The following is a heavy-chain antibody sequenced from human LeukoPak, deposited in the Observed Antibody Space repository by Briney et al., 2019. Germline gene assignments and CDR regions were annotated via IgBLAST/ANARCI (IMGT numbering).Heavy chain of an antibody. D-gene: IGHD4-17*01. CDR2: INHSGST. CDR3: ARGRKWYGDYAY. Sequence: SETLSLTCAVYGGSFSGYYWSWIRQHPGKGREWIGEINHSGSTNYNPSLKSRVTISVDTSKNQFSLKLSSVTAADTAVYYCARGRKWYGDYAYWGQGTLVTVSS. CDR1: GGSFSGYY. J-gene: IGHJ4*02. V-gene: IGHV4-34*01.